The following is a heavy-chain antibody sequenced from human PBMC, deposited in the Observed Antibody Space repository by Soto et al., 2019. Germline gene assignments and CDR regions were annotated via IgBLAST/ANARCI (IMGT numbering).Heavy chain of an antibody. CDR3: AREGVVVPAAIGLFDY. Sequence: GGSLRLSCAASGFTFSSYWMSWVRQAPGKGLEWVANIKQDGSEKYYVDSVKGRFTISRDNAKNSLYLQMNSLRAEDTAVYYWAREGVVVPAAIGLFDYWGQGTLVTVSS. D-gene: IGHD2-2*01. V-gene: IGHV3-7*01. CDR1: GFTFSSYW. J-gene: IGHJ4*02. CDR2: IKQDGSEK.